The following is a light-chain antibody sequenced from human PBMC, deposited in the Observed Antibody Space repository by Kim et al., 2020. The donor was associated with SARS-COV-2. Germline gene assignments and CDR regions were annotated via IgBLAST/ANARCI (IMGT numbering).Light chain of an antibody. Sequence: SYELTQPPSVSVSPGQTASITCSGDKLGDTYACWYQQKPGQSPVLVIYQDSKRPSGIPERFSGSNSGNTDTLTISGTQAMDEADYYCQAWDSSTGVFGGGTQLTV. CDR1: KLGDTY. J-gene: IGLJ3*02. V-gene: IGLV3-1*01. CDR3: QAWDSSTGV. CDR2: QDS.